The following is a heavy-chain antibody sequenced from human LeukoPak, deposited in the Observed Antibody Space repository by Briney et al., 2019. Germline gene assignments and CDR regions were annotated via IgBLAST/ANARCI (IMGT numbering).Heavy chain of an antibody. Sequence: ASVRVSCKASGYIFTSYGISWVRQAPGQGLEWMGWISAYNGDTNYTQKFQGRVTMTTDTSTGTVYMELTNLRSDDTAAYYCARPYKTQLVTEFDLWGQGTLVSVSS. J-gene: IGHJ5*02. CDR2: ISAYNGDT. D-gene: IGHD1-1*01. V-gene: IGHV1-18*01. CDR1: GYIFTSYG. CDR3: ARPYKTQLVTEFDL.